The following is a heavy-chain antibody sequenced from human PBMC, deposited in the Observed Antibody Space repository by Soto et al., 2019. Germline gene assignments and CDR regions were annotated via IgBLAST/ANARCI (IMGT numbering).Heavy chain of an antibody. V-gene: IGHV4-30-4*01. D-gene: IGHD3-3*01. CDR2: IYYSGST. CDR1: GGSISSGDYY. Sequence: QVQLQESGPGLVKPSQTLSLTCTVSGGSISSGDYYWSWIRQPPGKGLEWIGYIYYSGSTYYNPSLKSRVTMSVDTSKNQFSLKLSSVTAADTAVYYCARDFFDEGRFGAFDIWGQGTMVTVSS. J-gene: IGHJ3*02. CDR3: ARDFFDEGRFGAFDI.